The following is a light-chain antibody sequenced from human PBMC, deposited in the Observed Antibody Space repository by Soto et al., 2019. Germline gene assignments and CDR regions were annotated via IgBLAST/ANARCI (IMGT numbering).Light chain of an antibody. V-gene: IGLV3-21*02. CDR3: QVWDRTSNHYV. J-gene: IGLJ1*01. CDR2: DDS. Sequence: ELTQPPSVSVAPGQTVRVTCGGKNIGSKSVHWYQQKPGQAPVLVVYDDSDRPSRIPERFSGSNSGNTATLTIGRVEAGDEADYHCQVWDRTSNHYVFGSGTKGTVL. CDR1: NIGSKS.